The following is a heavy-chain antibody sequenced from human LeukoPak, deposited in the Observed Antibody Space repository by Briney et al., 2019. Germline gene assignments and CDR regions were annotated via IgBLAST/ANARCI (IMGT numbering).Heavy chain of an antibody. V-gene: IGHV4-59*01. Sequence: SETLSLTCIVSGGSIRGYYWSWIRQPPGKGLEWIGYIHYTGSTDYNPSLKSRVTMSVDMSTSQISLKLSSVTAADTAVYYCARAVGGDGSGSLWGPGTLVTVSS. CDR2: IHYTGST. J-gene: IGHJ4*02. CDR1: GGSIRGYY. CDR3: ARAVGGDGSGSL. D-gene: IGHD3-10*01.